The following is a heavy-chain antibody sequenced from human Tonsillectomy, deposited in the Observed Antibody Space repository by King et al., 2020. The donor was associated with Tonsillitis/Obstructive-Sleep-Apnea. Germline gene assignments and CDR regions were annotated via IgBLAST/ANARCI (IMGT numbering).Heavy chain of an antibody. V-gene: IGHV3-73*01. CDR1: GFTFSGSA. Sequence: DVQLVESGGGLVQPGGSLKLSCAASGFTFSGSAMHWVRQASGKGLEWVGRIRSKANSYATAYAASVKGRFTISRDDSKNTAYLQMNSLKTEDTAVYYCTRQLGRYGDAFDIWGQGTMVTVSS. CDR2: IRSKANSYAT. D-gene: IGHD2-15*01. CDR3: TRQLGRYGDAFDI. J-gene: IGHJ3*02.